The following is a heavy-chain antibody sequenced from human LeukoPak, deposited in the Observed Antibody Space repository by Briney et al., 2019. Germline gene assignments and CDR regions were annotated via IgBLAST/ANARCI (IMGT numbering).Heavy chain of an antibody. CDR1: GDSISSGNSY. CDR3: ARAGQYYHDSAGYFPDF. V-gene: IGHV4-30-4*01. Sequence: PSETLSLTCTVSGDSISSGNSYWSWIRQPPGTGLEWIGSIYYSGYTYHNPSLKSRVTISVDTSKDQFSLKLSAATAADTAVYYCARAGQYYHDSAGYFPDFWGQGTLVTVSS. J-gene: IGHJ4*02. D-gene: IGHD3-22*01. CDR2: IYYSGYT.